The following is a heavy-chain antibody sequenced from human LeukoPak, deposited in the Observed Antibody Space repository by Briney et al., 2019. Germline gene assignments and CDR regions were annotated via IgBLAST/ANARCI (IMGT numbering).Heavy chain of an antibody. CDR1: GFTFGNSW. CDR2: IKQDGSEK. CDR3: AKDQRPDTGYDIDS. Sequence: PGGSLRLSCAGSGFTFGNSWMNWFRQTPGKGLEWVANIKQDGSEKYVDSVKGRFTISRDNSKNTLYLQMYSLRAEDTAVYYCAKDQRPDTGYDIDSWGQGALVTVSS. V-gene: IGHV3-7*03. D-gene: IGHD5-12*01. J-gene: IGHJ4*02.